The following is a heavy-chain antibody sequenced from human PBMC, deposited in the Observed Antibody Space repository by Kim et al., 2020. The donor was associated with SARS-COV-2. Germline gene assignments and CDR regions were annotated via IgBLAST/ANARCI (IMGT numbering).Heavy chain of an antibody. V-gene: IGHV4-59*01. J-gene: IGHJ4*02. CDR1: SDSFSAYY. CDR3: ARSGGRASLHHFDY. Sequence: SETLSLTCTVSSDSFSAYYWSWIRQIPGKGLEWIGYIFYSGSTNYNPSLKNRATLSLDTPRNQFSLDLTSVTQADTAVYYFARSGGRASLHHFDYWGQG. D-gene: IGHD3-10*01. CDR2: IFYSGST.